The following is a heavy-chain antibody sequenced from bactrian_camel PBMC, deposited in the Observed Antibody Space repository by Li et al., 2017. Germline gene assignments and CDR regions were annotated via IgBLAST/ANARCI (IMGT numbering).Heavy chain of an antibody. Sequence: HVQLVESGGGSVQTGGTLRLSCEVSGDISGAYSMGWFRQFPGKEREGVAFLYTGGGATYHADSVRGRFTISRDYRTNTLYLQMNDLKPEDTAMYYCASDSCTTWRGGSLDPGMYNYWGQGTQVTVS. CDR1: GDISGAYS. CDR2: LYTGGGAT. D-gene: IGHD3*01. CDR3: ASDSCTTWRGGSLDPGMYNY. J-gene: IGHJ4*01. V-gene: IGHV3S54*01.